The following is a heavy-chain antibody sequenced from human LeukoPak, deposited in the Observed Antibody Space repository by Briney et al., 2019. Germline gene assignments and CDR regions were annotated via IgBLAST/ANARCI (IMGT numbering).Heavy chain of an antibody. V-gene: IGHV3-23*01. CDR3: AKDSGWNCYFDY. J-gene: IGHJ4*02. D-gene: IGHD6-19*01. Sequence: GGSLRLSCAASGFTFSSYAMSWVRQAPGKGLEWVSAISGSGGSTYYADSVKGRFTISRDNSKNTLYVQMNSMRAEDTAVYYCAKDSGWNCYFDYWGQGTLVTVSS. CDR2: ISGSGGST. CDR1: GFTFSSYA.